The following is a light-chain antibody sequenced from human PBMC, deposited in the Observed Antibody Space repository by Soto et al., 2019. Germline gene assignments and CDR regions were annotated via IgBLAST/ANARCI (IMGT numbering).Light chain of an antibody. CDR2: DVS. V-gene: IGLV2-14*01. CDR3: SSYTSSSTLVV. CDR1: RSDVGGYNY. J-gene: IGLJ2*01. Sequence: QSALTQPASVSGYPGQSITISCTGTRSDVGGYNYVSWYQQHPGKAPKLMIYDVSNRPSGVSNRFSGSKSGNTASLTISGLQAEDEADYYCSSYTSSSTLVVFGGGTELTVL.